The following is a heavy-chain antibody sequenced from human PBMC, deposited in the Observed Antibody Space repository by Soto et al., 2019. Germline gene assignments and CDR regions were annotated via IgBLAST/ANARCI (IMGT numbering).Heavy chain of an antibody. CDR1: GFTFSSYA. CDR3: AKRASSVDSSSSKAFDI. Sequence: GGSLRLSCAASGFTFSSYAMSWVRQAPGKGLEWVSAISGSGGSTYYADSVKGRFTISRDNSKNTLYLQMNSLRAEDTAVYYCAKRASSVDSSSSKAFDIWGQGTMVTVSS. J-gene: IGHJ3*02. D-gene: IGHD6-6*01. V-gene: IGHV3-23*01. CDR2: ISGSGGST.